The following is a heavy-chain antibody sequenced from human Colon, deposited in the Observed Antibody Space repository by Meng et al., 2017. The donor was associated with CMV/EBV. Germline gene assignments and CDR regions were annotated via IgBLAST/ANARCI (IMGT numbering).Heavy chain of an antibody. J-gene: IGHJ4*02. CDR2: ISGSTGYT. V-gene: IGHV1-18*01. D-gene: IGHD1-1*01. CDR3: ARGRPNWSGVLDY. Sequence: QVQLVQYGSEVKEPGASVLVSCRSSGYNFTSYGINWVRQAPGQGLEWMGWISGSTGYTNRAQKFQGRVTMTTDTSTSTAYLALTSLTSNDTAVYYCARGRPNWSGVLDYWGQGTLVTVSS. CDR1: GYNFTSYG.